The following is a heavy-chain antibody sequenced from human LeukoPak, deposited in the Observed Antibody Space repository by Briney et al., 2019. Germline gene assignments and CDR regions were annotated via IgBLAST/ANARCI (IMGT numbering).Heavy chain of an antibody. V-gene: IGHV4-38-2*02. CDR3: ARTLYQYSSGAYYYMDV. CDR2: IYHSGST. CDR1: GYSISSGYY. Sequence: SETLSLTCTVSGYSISSGYYWGWIRQPPGKGLEWIGSIYHSGSTYYNPSLKSRVTISVDTSKNQFSLKLSSVTAADTAVYYCARTLYQYSSGAYYYMDVWGKGTTVTVSS. D-gene: IGHD6-6*01. J-gene: IGHJ6*03.